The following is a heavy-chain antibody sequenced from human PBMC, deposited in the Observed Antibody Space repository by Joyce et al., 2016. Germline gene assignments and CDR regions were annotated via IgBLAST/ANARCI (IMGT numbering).Heavy chain of an antibody. J-gene: IGHJ3*01. CDR1: GFTFRSYW. D-gene: IGHD2-2*01. CDR3: ASLDCSSARCYAFDF. Sequence: EVQLVESGGGLVQPGGSLRLSCAASGFTFRSYWMSWVRQAPGKGLEWVANIKYDGSEKFYVDSVKGRFTISRDNTEDSLFLQMNSLRAEDTALYYCASLDCSSARCYAFDFRGQGTMVTVSS. CDR2: IKYDGSEK. V-gene: IGHV3-7*01.